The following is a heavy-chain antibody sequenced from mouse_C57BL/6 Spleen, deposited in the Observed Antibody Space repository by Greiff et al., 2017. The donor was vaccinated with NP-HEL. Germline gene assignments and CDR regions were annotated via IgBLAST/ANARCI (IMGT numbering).Heavy chain of an antibody. CDR1: GFTFSDYY. V-gene: IGHV5-12*01. Sequence: EVMLVESGGGLVQPGGSLKLSCAASGFTFSDYYMYWVRQTPEKRLEWVAYISNGGGSTYYPDTVKGRFTISRDNAKNTLYLQMSRLKSEDTAMYYCARQGNYYGSSHWFAYWGQGTLVTVSA. J-gene: IGHJ3*01. D-gene: IGHD1-1*01. CDR2: ISNGGGST. CDR3: ARQGNYYGSSHWFAY.